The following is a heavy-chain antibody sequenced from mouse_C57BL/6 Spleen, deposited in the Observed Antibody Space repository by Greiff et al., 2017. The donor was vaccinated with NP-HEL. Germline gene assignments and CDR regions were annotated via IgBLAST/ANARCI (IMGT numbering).Heavy chain of an antibody. CDR3: TSASYCYDSGYGFAY. Sequence: QVQLQQSGAELVRPGASVTLSCKASGYTFTDYEMHWVKQTPVHGLEWIGAIDPGTGGTAYNQKFKGKAILTADKSSSTAYMELRSLTSEDSAVYFCTSASYCYDSGYGFAYWGQGTLVTVSA. V-gene: IGHV1-15*01. J-gene: IGHJ3*01. CDR2: IDPGTGGT. CDR1: GYTFTDYE. D-gene: IGHD1-1*01.